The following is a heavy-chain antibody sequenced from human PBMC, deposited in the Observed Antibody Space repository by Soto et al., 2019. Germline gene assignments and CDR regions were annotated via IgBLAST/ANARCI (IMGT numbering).Heavy chain of an antibody. CDR2: ISYDGSNK. V-gene: IGHV3-30*18. CDR3: AKDFYSNGPDY. J-gene: IGHJ4*02. Sequence: GGSLRLSCAASGFTFSSYGMHWVRQAPGKGLEWVAVISYDGSNKYYADSVKGRFTISRDNSKNTLYLQMNSLRAEDTAVYYCAKDFYSNGPDYWGQGTLVTVSS. D-gene: IGHD6-19*01. CDR1: GFTFSSYG.